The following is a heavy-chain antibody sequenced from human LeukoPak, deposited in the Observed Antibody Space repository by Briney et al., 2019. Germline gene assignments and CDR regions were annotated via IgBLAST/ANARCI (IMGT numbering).Heavy chain of an antibody. CDR1: GFTVSSNY. J-gene: IGHJ4*02. Sequence: GSLRLSCAASGFTVSSNYMSWVRQAPGKGLEWVSGNGSGGRGEKTYYADSVKGRFTISRDNSKNTLFLQMNSLRAEDTAIYYCAKDLSVYYDFWSGHYYFDYWGLGTLVTVSS. V-gene: IGHV3-23*01. CDR2: NGSGGRGEKT. CDR3: AKDLSVYYDFWSGHYYFDY. D-gene: IGHD3-3*01.